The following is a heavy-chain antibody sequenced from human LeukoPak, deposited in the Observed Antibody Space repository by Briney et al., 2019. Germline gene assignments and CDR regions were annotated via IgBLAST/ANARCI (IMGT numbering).Heavy chain of an antibody. CDR2: INPNSGGT. CDR3: ARVRIAAAGTFGY. CDR1: GYTFTGYY. J-gene: IGHJ4*02. V-gene: IGHV1-2*02. Sequence: GASVKVSCKASGYTFTGYYMHWVRQAPGQGLEWMGWINPNSGGTNYAQKFQGRVTMTRDTSISTAYMELSRLRSDDTAVYYCARVRIAAAGTFGYWGQGTLVTVSS. D-gene: IGHD6-13*01.